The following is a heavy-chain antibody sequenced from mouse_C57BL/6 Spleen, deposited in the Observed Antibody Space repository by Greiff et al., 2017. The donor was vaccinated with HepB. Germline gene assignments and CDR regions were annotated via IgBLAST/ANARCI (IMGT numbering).Heavy chain of an antibody. D-gene: IGHD1-1*01. CDR2: ISSGSSTI. CDR1: GFTFSDYG. Sequence: EVQRVESGGGLVKPGGSLKLSCAASGFTFSDYGMHWVRQAPEKGLEWVAYISSGSSTIYYADTVKGRFTISRDNAKNTLSLQMTSLRSEDTAMYYCAKPFYGSSYWYFDVWGTGTTVTVSS. J-gene: IGHJ1*03. CDR3: AKPFYGSSYWYFDV. V-gene: IGHV5-17*01.